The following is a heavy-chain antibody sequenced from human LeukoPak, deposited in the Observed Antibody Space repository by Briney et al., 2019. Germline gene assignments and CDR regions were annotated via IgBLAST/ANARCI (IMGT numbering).Heavy chain of an antibody. D-gene: IGHD6-19*01. CDR2: IYYNEST. CDR1: GGSISGYD. V-gene: IGHV4-59*01. CDR3: ARGRWLVNY. J-gene: IGHJ4*02. Sequence: SETLSLTCTVSGGSISGYDWSWIRQPVGKGLEWIGYIYYNESTNYNPSVKSRVTISADTSKNQFSLKLRSVTAADTAVYYCARGRWLVNYWGQGTLVTVSS.